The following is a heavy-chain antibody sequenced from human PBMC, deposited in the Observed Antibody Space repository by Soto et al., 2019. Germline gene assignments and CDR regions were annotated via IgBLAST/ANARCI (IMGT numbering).Heavy chain of an antibody. CDR1: GYTFTSYG. V-gene: IGHV1-18*01. D-gene: IGHD3-22*01. CDR3: ARGGYYYDSSGYKAVDY. Sequence: GASVKVSCKASGYTFTSYGISWVRQAPGQGLEWMGWISAYNGNTNYAQKLQGRVTMTTDTSTSTAYMELRSPRSDDTAVYYCARGGYYYDSSGYKAVDYWGQGTLVTVSS. CDR2: ISAYNGNT. J-gene: IGHJ4*02.